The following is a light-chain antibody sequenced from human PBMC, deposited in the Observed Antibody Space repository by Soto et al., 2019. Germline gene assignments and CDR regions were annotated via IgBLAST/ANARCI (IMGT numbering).Light chain of an antibody. Sequence: QSALTQPASVSGSPGQSITISCTGTSSDIGAYNFVSWYQQHPGKAPKLMLYDVNIRPSGVSNRFSGSKSGNTASLTISGPQAEDEADYYCTSWTTSTTMIFGGGNKVTV. V-gene: IGLV2-14*03. CDR3: TSWTTSTTMI. J-gene: IGLJ2*01. CDR1: SSDIGAYNF. CDR2: DVN.